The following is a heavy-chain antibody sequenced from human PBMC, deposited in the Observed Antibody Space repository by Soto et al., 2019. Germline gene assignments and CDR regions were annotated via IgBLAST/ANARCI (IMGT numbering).Heavy chain of an antibody. CDR2: ILPIFGTA. CDR3: ARVFSLDSNGYYSPDYYYGMDV. J-gene: IGHJ6*02. CDR1: GGIFRSYA. Sequence: KVSCKASGGIFRSYAISWVRQAPGQGLEWMAGILPIFGTANYAQKFQGRVTITADKSTTTAYMELGSLRSEDSAVYYCARVFSLDSNGYYSPDYYYGMDVWGQGTTVTVS. V-gene: IGHV1-69*06. D-gene: IGHD3-22*01.